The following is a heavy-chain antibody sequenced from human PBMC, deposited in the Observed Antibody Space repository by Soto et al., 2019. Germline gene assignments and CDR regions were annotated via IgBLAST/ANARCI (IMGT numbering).Heavy chain of an antibody. J-gene: IGHJ6*02. CDR2: ISYDGSNK. D-gene: IGHD2-2*02. Sequence: GGSLRLSCAASGFTFSSYAMHWVRQAPGKGLEWVAVISYDGSNKYYADSVKGRFTISRDNSKNTLYLQMNSLRAEDTAVYYCARDWLYCSSTSCYTYYYYGMDVWGQGTTVTVSS. V-gene: IGHV3-30-3*01. CDR1: GFTFSSYA. CDR3: ARDWLYCSSTSCYTYYYYGMDV.